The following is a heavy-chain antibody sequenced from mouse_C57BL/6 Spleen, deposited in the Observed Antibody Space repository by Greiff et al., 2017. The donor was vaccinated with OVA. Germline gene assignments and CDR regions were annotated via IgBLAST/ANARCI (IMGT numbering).Heavy chain of an antibody. CDR1: GFSLTSYA. CDR3: ARSLETTVVERVYWYFDV. J-gene: IGHJ1*03. V-gene: IGHV2-9-1*01. D-gene: IGHD1-1*01. Sequence: QVQLKESGPGLVAPSQSLSITCTVSGFSLTSYAISWVRQPPGKGLEWLGVIWTGGGTNYNSALKSRLSISKDNSKSQVFLKMNSLQTDDTARYYCARSLETTVVERVYWYFDVWGTGTTVTVSS. CDR2: IWTGGGT.